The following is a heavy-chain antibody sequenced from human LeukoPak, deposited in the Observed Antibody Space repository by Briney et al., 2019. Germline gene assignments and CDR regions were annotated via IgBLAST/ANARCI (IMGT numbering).Heavy chain of an antibody. CDR3: ARSAVTLDY. J-gene: IGHJ4*02. CDR2: ISSSGSTI. D-gene: IGHD4-17*01. V-gene: IGHV3-48*03. CDR1: GFTFSSYE. Sequence: PGGSLRLSCAASGFTFSSYEMNWVRQAPGKGLEWVSYISSSGSTIYYADSVKGRFTISRDNAKNSLYLRMNSPRAEDTAVYYCARSAVTLDYWGQGTLVTVSS.